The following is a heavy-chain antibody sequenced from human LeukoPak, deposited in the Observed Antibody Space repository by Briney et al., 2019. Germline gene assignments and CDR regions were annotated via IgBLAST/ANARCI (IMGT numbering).Heavy chain of an antibody. Sequence: SETLSLTCIVSGGSISSYYWSWIRQPAGKGLEWIGRIYASGSTNYNPSLKSRVTMSGDTSKNQFSLKLTSVTAGDMAVYYCARGPKMSAIGSFDYWGQGALVTVSS. CDR1: GGSISSYY. J-gene: IGHJ4*02. CDR3: ARGPKMSAIGSFDY. V-gene: IGHV4-4*07. CDR2: IYASGST. D-gene: IGHD5-24*01.